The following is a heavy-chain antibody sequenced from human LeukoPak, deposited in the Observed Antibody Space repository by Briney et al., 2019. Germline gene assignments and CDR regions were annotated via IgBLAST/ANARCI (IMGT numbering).Heavy chain of an antibody. Sequence: GGSLRLSCAGSGFTFTNFAMTWVRQAPGKGLEWVSSMGRSGDTYYVDSVKGRFSISRDASKNTMYLQMSTLRADDTAVYFCAKPTPYGTTWAGAFDLWGQGTMVIVSS. J-gene: IGHJ3*01. D-gene: IGHD3-10*01. V-gene: IGHV3-23*01. CDR2: MGRSGDT. CDR1: GFTFTNFA. CDR3: AKPTPYGTTWAGAFDL.